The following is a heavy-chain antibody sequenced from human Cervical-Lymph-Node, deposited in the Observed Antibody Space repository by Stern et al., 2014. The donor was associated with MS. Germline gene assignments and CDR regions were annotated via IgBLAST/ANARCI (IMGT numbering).Heavy chain of an antibody. D-gene: IGHD2-2*01. V-gene: IGHV3-49*03. CDR1: GFTFGDYA. CDR2: IRTKRYDETT. Sequence: EVQLVESGGGLVQPGRSLRLSCTASGFTFGDYAMSWFRQAPGKGLERVGFIRTKRYDETTQYGASVKGRFTISRDDSRSIAYLQMSSLKSEDTAVYYCTRGRGTNSYHWGQGVLVTVSS. CDR3: TRGRGTNSYH. J-gene: IGHJ4*02.